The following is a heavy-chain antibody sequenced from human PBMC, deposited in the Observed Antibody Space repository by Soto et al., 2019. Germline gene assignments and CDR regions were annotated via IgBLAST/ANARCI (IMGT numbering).Heavy chain of an antibody. CDR1: GFTFRNYA. Sequence: SGGSLRLSCAASGFTFRNYAMHWVRQAPDKGLEWVAVISYDGSNKYYADSVKGRFTISRDNSRNTLFLQMNSLRAEDTAVYYCAREEGDTAMALILWGQGTLVTVSS. D-gene: IGHD5-18*01. V-gene: IGHV3-30-3*01. J-gene: IGHJ4*02. CDR3: AREEGDTAMALIL. CDR2: ISYDGSNK.